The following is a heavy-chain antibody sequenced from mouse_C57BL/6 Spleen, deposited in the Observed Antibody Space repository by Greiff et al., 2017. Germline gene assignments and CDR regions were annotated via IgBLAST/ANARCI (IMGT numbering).Heavy chain of an antibody. Sequence: VKVVESGPGLVAPSQSLSITCTVSGFSLTSYAISWVRQPPGKGLEWLGVIWTGGGTNYNSALNSRLSISKDNSKSQVFLKMNSLQTDDTARYYCARSNFYAMDYWGQGTSVTVSS. D-gene: IGHD2-1*01. J-gene: IGHJ4*01. CDR1: GFSLTSYA. CDR2: IWTGGGT. V-gene: IGHV2-9-1*01. CDR3: ARSNFYAMDY.